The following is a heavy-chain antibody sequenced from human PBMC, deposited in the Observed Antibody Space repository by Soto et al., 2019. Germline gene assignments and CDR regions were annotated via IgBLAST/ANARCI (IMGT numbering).Heavy chain of an antibody. Sequence: QVQLQESGPGLVKPSQTLSLTCTVSGGSISSGNYFWSWIRQPPGKGLEWIGYIYYSGCTYYNPSLISRVTISADTSKNHFSLKPSSVTAADTAVYYCARVYGGNWSWGFGGQGTQVTVSS. CDR3: ARVYGGNWSWGF. V-gene: IGHV4-30-4*01. CDR1: GGSISSGNYF. J-gene: IGHJ4*02. D-gene: IGHD1-1*01. CDR2: IYYSGCT.